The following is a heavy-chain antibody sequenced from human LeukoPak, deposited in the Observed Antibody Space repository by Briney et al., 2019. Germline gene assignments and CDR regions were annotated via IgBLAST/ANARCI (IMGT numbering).Heavy chain of an antibody. CDR1: GGSISSSNW. V-gene: IGHV4-4*02. D-gene: IGHD3-22*01. CDR3: ARDNYDNSGYYFDY. Sequence: SDTLSLTCAASGGSISSSNWWSWGRQPPRKGLERVGEIYHSGSTNYTPSLQSRVTISVDTSKNQLSLKLSSVTAADTAVYYCARDNYDNSGYYFDYWGQGTLVTVSS. CDR2: IYHSGST. J-gene: IGHJ4*02.